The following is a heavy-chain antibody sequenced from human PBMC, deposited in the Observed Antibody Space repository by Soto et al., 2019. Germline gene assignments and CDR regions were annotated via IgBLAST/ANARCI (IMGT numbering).Heavy chain of an antibody. D-gene: IGHD5-18*01. CDR2: ISYDGSNK. CDR3: AKDIQLHYYYGMDV. V-gene: IGHV3-30*18. CDR1: GFTFSSNG. J-gene: IGHJ6*02. Sequence: QVQLVESGGGVVQPGRSLRLSCAASGFTFSSNGMHWVGQAPGKGLEWVAVISYDGSNKYYADSVRGRFTISRDNSKNTLYLQMNSLRAEDTAVYYCAKDIQLHYYYGMDVWGQGTTVTVSS.